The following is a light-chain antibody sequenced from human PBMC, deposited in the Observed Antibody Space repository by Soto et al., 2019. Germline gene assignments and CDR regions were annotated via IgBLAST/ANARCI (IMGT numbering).Light chain of an antibody. V-gene: IGKV1-5*03. CDR2: KAS. J-gene: IGKJ2*01. Sequence: DIQMTQSPSTLSASVGDRVTITCRASQSISSWLAWYQQKPGKAPKTLIYKASTLKTGVPSRFSGGGSGTEFTLTISSLLPDDFATYYCQQYISYPYTFGQGTKVEIK. CDR1: QSISSW. CDR3: QQYISYPYT.